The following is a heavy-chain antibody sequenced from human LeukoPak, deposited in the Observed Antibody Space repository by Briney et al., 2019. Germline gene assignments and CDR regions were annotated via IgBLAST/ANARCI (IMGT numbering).Heavy chain of an antibody. D-gene: IGHD3-22*01. Sequence: PGGSLRLSCAASGFTVSSNYMSWVRQAPGKGLEWVSVIYSSGSTYYADSVKGRFTISRDNSKNTLYLQMNSLRAEDTAVYYCAGITMIVKSAFDIWGQGTMVTVSS. J-gene: IGHJ3*02. CDR3: AGITMIVKSAFDI. V-gene: IGHV3-66*01. CDR2: IYSSGST. CDR1: GFTVSSNY.